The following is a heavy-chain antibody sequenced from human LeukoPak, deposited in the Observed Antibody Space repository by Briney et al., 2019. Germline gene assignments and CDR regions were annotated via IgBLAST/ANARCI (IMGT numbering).Heavy chain of an antibody. J-gene: IGHJ4*02. CDR1: GFIVSSDY. CDR3: SRDPRHNDY. V-gene: IGHV3-11*01. CDR2: ISGSASDV. Sequence: GGSLRLSCAASGFIVSSDYMTWVRQAPGKGLELLSYISGSASDVNYIDSVRGRFTISRDNAKNSLYLHMNSLTVEDTAVYYCSRDPRHNDYWGQGTLVTVSS.